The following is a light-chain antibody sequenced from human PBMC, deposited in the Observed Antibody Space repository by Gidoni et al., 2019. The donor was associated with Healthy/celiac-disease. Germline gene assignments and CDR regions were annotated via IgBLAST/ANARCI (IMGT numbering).Light chain of an antibody. Sequence: QSALTQPASVSGSPGQSITISSTGTSSDVGSYNLVSWYQQHPGKAPKLMIYEVSKRPSGVSNRFSGSKSGNTASLTISGLQAEDEADYYCCSYAGSSTFDWVFGGGTKLTVL. CDR2: EVS. V-gene: IGLV2-23*02. J-gene: IGLJ3*02. CDR3: CSYAGSSTFDWV. CDR1: SSDVGSYNL.